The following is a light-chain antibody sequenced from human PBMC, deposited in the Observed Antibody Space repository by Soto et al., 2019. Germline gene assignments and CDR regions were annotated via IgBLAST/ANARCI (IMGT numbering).Light chain of an antibody. J-gene: IGKJ4*01. V-gene: IGKV3-20*01. CDR2: VAS. CDR1: QSVNNSY. CDR3: QQYGRSPHT. Sequence: EIVLTQSPGTLSLSSGERATLSCRASQSVNNSYLAWYQQKPGQAPRLLIYVASTRATDIPDRFSGSGSGTDFNLAISEVETDDGAVYHCQQYGRSPHTFGRGTTVVIK.